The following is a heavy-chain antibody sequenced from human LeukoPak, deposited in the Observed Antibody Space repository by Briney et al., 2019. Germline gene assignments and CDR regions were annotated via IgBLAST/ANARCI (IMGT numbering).Heavy chain of an antibody. V-gene: IGHV3-64*01. CDR3: ARAAMVTGPNWFDP. CDR1: GFTFSSYA. Sequence: PGGSLRRSCAGSGFTFSSYAMHWVRHAPGKGLEYVSAISSNGGSTYYANSGKVRFTISRDNSKNTLYLQMGSLRAEDMTVYYCARAAMVTGPNWFDPWGQGTLVTVSS. J-gene: IGHJ5*02. D-gene: IGHD5-18*01. CDR2: ISSNGGST.